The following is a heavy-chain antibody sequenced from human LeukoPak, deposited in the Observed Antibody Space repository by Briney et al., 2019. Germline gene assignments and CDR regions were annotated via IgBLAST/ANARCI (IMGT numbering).Heavy chain of an antibody. CDR1: GFTFSSYA. J-gene: IGHJ4*02. CDR3: ARDRVGATDYFDY. Sequence: QPGRSLRLSCAASGFTFSSYAMHWVRQAPGKGLEWVAVISYDGSNKYYADSVKGRFTISRDNSKNTLYLQMNSLRAEDTAVYYCARDRVGATDYFDYWGQGTLVTVSP. V-gene: IGHV3-30-3*01. D-gene: IGHD1-26*01. CDR2: ISYDGSNK.